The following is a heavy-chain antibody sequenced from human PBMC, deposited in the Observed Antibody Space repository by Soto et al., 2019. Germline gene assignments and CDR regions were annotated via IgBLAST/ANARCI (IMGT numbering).Heavy chain of an antibody. CDR3: ARTYYDILTGYSHNPFDY. CDR1: VYTSTSYA. D-gene: IGHD3-9*01. Sequence: ASVQVSCQAWVYTSTSYAIHWGRQAPRQRLEWMGWINAGYGNTKYSQKFQGRVTITRDTSASTAYMELNSLRSEDTAVYYCARTYYDILTGYSHNPFDYWGQGTMVTV. CDR2: INAGYGNT. V-gene: IGHV1-3*01. J-gene: IGHJ4*02.